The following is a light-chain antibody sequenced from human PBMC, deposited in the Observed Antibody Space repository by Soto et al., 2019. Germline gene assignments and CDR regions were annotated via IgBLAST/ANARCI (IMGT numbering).Light chain of an antibody. CDR3: QQRRNWPPMT. CDR2: DAS. V-gene: IGKV3-11*01. J-gene: IGKJ5*01. Sequence: EIVLTQSPATLSLSPGERATLSCRASQSVSNYLAWYQQKPGQAPRLLIYDASNRATGIPTRFSGSGSGTDFTLTISSLEPEDFAVESCQQRRNWPPMTFGQGTRLE. CDR1: QSVSNY.